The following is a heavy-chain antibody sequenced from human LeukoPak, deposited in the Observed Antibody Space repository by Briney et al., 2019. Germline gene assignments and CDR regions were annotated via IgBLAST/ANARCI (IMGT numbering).Heavy chain of an antibody. J-gene: IGHJ6*02. CDR2: IKQDGSEK. V-gene: IGHV3-7*01. Sequence: GRSLRLSCAASGFTFSSYWMSWVRHAPGKGLEWVANIKQDGSEKYYVDSVKGRFTISRDNAKNSLFLQMSSLSAADPGVYSCARGTGYSYGYNYYYYGMDVWGQGTTVTVSS. CDR1: GFTFSSYW. CDR3: ARGTGYSYGYNYYYYGMDV. D-gene: IGHD5-18*01.